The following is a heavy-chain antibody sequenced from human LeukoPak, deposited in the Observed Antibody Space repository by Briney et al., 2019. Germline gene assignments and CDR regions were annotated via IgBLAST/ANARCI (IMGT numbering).Heavy chain of an antibody. V-gene: IGHV4-31*03. Sequence: PSETLSLTCTVSGGSFSSGAYYWTWIRQHPGKGLEWIGYIHYSESTYYNPSLKSRLTISLDTSKNQFSLKLTSVTAADTAIYYCARATINDYGDYERGDAFDIWGQGTMVTVSS. J-gene: IGHJ3*02. CDR2: IHYSEST. D-gene: IGHD4-17*01. CDR3: ARATINDYGDYERGDAFDI. CDR1: GGSFSSGAYY.